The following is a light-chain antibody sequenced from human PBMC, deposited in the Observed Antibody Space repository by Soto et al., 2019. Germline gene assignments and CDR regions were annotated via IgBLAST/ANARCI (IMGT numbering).Light chain of an antibody. Sequence: QLVLTQPPSVSGAPGQRVTISCTGTTSNIGAGYDVHWYQKVPGTAPKLLIYGNSNRPSGVPDRFSGSQSGTSASLAITGLQAEDEADYYCQSYDSGLSGSKVVFGGGTKVTVL. J-gene: IGLJ2*01. CDR1: TSNIGAGYD. CDR3: QSYDSGLSGSKVV. CDR2: GNS. V-gene: IGLV1-40*01.